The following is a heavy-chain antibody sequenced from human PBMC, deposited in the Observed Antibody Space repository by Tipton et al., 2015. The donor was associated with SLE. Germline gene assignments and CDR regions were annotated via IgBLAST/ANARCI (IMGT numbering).Heavy chain of an antibody. V-gene: IGHV3-23*01. CDR1: GFTFSSYA. D-gene: IGHD3-22*01. Sequence: GSLRLSCAASGFTFSSYAMSWVRQAPGKGLEWASAISGSGGSTYYADSVKGRFTISRDNSKNTLYLQMNSLRAEDTAVYYCAKDPSFYDSSGLGYMDVWGRGTTVTDSS. CDR3: AKDPSFYDSSGLGYMDV. CDR2: ISGSGGST. J-gene: IGHJ6*03.